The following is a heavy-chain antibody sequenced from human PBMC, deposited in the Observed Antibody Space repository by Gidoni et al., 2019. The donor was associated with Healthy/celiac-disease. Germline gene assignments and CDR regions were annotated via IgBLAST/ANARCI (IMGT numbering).Heavy chain of an antibody. CDR3: AKDSGPPSPIGFGGLHPTRKEVY. CDR1: GFTFSNYA. CDR2: IGGSGART. Sequence: EVQLLESGGGLVQPGGSLRLSCAASGFTFSNYAMSWVRQAPGKGLEWVSAIGGSGARTYYADSVKGRFTVSRDNSKNTLYLQMNSLRAEDTAVYYCAKDSGPPSPIGFGGLHPTRKEVYWGQGTLVTVSS. J-gene: IGHJ4*02. D-gene: IGHD3-10*01. V-gene: IGHV3-23*01.